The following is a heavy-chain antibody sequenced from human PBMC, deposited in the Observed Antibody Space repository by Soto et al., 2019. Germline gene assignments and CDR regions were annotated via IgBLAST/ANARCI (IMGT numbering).Heavy chain of an antibody. CDR2: INPNSGGT. J-gene: IGHJ5*02. CDR3: ARGKQQLVLVNWFDP. CDR1: GYTFTGYY. Sequence: GASVKVSCKASGYTFTGYYMHWVRQAPGQGLEWMGWINPNSGGTNYAQKFQGWVTMTRDTSISTAYMELSRLRSDDTAVYYCARGKQQLVLVNWFDPWGQGTPVTVSS. V-gene: IGHV1-2*04. D-gene: IGHD6-13*01.